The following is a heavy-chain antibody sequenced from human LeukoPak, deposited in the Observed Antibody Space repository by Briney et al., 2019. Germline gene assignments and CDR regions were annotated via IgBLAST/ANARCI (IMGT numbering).Heavy chain of an antibody. CDR3: ARDPLAYCGGDCYSHSLDDAFDI. V-gene: IGHV1-18*01. CDR1: GYTFTSYG. CDR2: ISAYNGNT. Sequence: GASVKVSCKASGYTFTSYGISWVRQAPGQGLEWMGWISAYNGNTNYAQKLQGRVTMTTDTSTSTAYMELRSLRSDDTAVYYCARDPLAYCGGDCYSHSLDDAFDIWGQGTMVTVSS. D-gene: IGHD2-21*02. J-gene: IGHJ3*02.